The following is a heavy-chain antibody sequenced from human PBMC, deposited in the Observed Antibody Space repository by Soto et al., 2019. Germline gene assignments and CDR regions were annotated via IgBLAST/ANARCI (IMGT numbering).Heavy chain of an antibody. CDR1: GGTFSIYA. CDR2: IIPIFGTA. V-gene: IGHV1-69*13. Sequence: SVKLSCTASGGTFSIYAISWVRQAPGQGLEWMGGIIPIFGTANYAQKFQGRVTITADESTSTAYMELSSLRSEDTAVYYCARDPMIVAEYNWFDPWGQGTLVTVPQ. D-gene: IGHD3-22*01. J-gene: IGHJ5*02. CDR3: ARDPMIVAEYNWFDP.